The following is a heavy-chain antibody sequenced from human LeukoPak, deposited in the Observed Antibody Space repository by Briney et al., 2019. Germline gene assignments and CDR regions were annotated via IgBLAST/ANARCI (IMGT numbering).Heavy chain of an antibody. CDR1: GYIFTSLY. V-gene: IGHV1-2*06. CDR2: INPNSGGT. CDR3: ARDEYYDSSGYRDDY. Sequence: ASVTVSCTASGYIFTSLYMHWVRQAPGQGLECMGRINPNSGGTNYAQKFQGRVTMTRDTSISTAYMELSRLRSDDTAVYYCARDEYYDSSGYRDDYWGQGTLVTVSS. J-gene: IGHJ4*02. D-gene: IGHD3-22*01.